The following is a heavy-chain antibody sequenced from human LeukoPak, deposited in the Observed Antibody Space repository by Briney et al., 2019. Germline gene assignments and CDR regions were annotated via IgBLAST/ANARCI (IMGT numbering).Heavy chain of an antibody. J-gene: IGHJ4*02. Sequence: ASVKVSCKVSGYTLTEVSMHWVRQAPGKGLEWMGGFDPEDGETIYAQKFQGRVTMTKDTSTDTAHMELSSLGSEDTAVYYCATLNVLRYFDTTDYWGQGTLVTVSS. D-gene: IGHD3-9*01. CDR1: GYTLTEVS. V-gene: IGHV1-24*01. CDR3: ATLNVLRYFDTTDY. CDR2: FDPEDGET.